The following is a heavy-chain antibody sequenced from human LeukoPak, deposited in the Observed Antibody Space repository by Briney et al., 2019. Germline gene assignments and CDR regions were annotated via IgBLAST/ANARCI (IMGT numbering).Heavy chain of an antibody. CDR3: ARGQSPSYYDMDV. CDR1: GFTFSSYG. V-gene: IGHV3-33*01. Sequence: GRSLTLSCAASGFTFSSYGMHWVRQAPGKGLEWVAVIWSDGSSKHYGDSVKGRFTISRDNSKNTLYLQMNSLRAEDTAVYDCARGQSPSYYDMDVWGQGATVTVSS. D-gene: IGHD6-19*01. CDR2: IWSDGSSK. J-gene: IGHJ6*02.